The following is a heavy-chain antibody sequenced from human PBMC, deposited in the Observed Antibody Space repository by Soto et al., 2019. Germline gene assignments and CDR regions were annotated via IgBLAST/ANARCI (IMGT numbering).Heavy chain of an antibody. CDR2: INHSGST. CDR3: ARDAYYDFWSGYSRWFDP. V-gene: IGHV4-34*01. D-gene: IGHD3-3*01. CDR1: GGSFIGYY. J-gene: IGHJ5*02. Sequence: PSETLSLTCAVYGGSFIGYYCIFIRQPPCKGLEWIGEINHSGSTNYNPSLKSRVTISVDTSKNQFSLKLSSVTAADTAVYYCARDAYYDFWSGYSRWFDPWGQGTLVTVSS.